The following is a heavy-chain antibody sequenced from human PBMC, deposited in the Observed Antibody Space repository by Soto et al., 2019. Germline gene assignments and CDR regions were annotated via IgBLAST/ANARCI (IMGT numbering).Heavy chain of an antibody. V-gene: IGHV4-39*02. CDR3: ASHRRIALALFNPFDY. CDR1: GGSISSSSYY. J-gene: IGHJ4*02. Sequence: QLQLQESGPGLVKPSETLSLTCTVSGGSISSSSYYWGWIRQPTGKGLEWIGSIYYSGSTYYNPSLKSRVSMAVETSKKHCSLKLSSVTAADTAVYYCASHRRIALALFNPFDYWGQGSLVAVST. D-gene: IGHD6-19*01. CDR2: IYYSGST.